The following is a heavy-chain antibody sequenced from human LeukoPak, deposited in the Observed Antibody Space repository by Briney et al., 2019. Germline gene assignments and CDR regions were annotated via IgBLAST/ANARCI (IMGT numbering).Heavy chain of an antibody. D-gene: IGHD2-21*02. CDR3: ARGPAATYCGGDCYSLDY. Sequence: GGSLRLSCAASGFTFSSYAMHWVRQAPGKGLEYVSAISSNGGSTYYANSVKGRFTISRDNSKNTLYLQMGSLRAEDMAVYYCARGPAATYCGGDCYSLDYWGQGTWSPSP. CDR2: ISSNGGST. V-gene: IGHV3-64*01. J-gene: IGHJ4*02. CDR1: GFTFSSYA.